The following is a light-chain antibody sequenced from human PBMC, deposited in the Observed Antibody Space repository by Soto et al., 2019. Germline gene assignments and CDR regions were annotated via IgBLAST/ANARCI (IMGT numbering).Light chain of an antibody. CDR3: CSYAGSSTWV. J-gene: IGLJ1*01. CDR1: SSDIGGYNY. CDR2: EVT. Sequence: QSALTQPASVSGSPGQSITISCTGTSSDIGGYNYVSWYQQHPGKAPKLVISEVTNRPSGVSNRFSGSKSGNTASLTISGLQAEDEADYYCCSYAGSSTWVFGTGTKVTVL. V-gene: IGLV2-23*02.